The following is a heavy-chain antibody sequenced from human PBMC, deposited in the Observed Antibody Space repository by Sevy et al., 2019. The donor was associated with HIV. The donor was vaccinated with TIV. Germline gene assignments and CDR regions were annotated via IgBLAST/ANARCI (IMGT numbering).Heavy chain of an antibody. CDR1: GFTFSSYA. D-gene: IGHD3-3*01. Sequence: GGSLRLSCAASGFTFSSYAMHWVRRAPGKGLEWVAVISYDGSNKYYADSVKGRFTISRDNSKNTLYLQMNSLRAEDTAVYYCARSITIFGVVIPTGAFDIWGQGTMVTVSS. CDR2: ISYDGSNK. J-gene: IGHJ3*02. V-gene: IGHV3-30-3*01. CDR3: ARSITIFGVVIPTGAFDI.